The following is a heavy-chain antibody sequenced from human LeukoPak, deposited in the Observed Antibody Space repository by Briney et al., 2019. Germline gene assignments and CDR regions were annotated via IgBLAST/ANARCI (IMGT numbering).Heavy chain of an antibody. V-gene: IGHV1-18*01. CDR2: ISAYNGNT. D-gene: IGHD3-3*01. CDR1: GHTFTSYG. Sequence: GASVKVSCKASGHTFTSYGISWVRQAPGQGLEWMGWISAYNGNTNYAQKLQGRVTMTTDTSTSTAYMELRSLRSDDTAVYYCARVPDPEELRFLEWLIYWGQGTLVTVSS. J-gene: IGHJ4*02. CDR3: ARVPDPEELRFLEWLIY.